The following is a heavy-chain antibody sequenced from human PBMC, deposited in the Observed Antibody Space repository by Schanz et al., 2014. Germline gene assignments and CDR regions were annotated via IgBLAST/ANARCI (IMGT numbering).Heavy chain of an antibody. CDR2: ISGGGGTT. V-gene: IGHV3-23*01. D-gene: IGHD3-22*01. Sequence: PGGSLRLSCAASGFSFSDHAMDWVRQAAGKGLEWVSAISGGGGTTYYADSVKGRFTISRDNSKNTLYLQMNSLRAEDTAVYYCAKDRSWDYDSSGYFDYWGQGTLVTVSS. CDR1: GFSFSDHA. CDR3: AKDRSWDYDSSGYFDY. J-gene: IGHJ4*02.